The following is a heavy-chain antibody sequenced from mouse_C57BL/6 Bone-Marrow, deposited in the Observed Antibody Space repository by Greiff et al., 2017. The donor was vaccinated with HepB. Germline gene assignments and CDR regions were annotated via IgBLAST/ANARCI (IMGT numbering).Heavy chain of an antibody. CDR2: INYDGSST. D-gene: IGHD1-1*01. CDR1: GFTFSDYY. CDR3: ARDPVFLRYHNWYFDV. V-gene: IGHV5-16*01. J-gene: IGHJ1*03. Sequence: EVKLVESEGGLVQPGSSMKLSCTASGFTFSDYYMAWVRQVPEKGLEWVANINYDGSSTYYLDSLKSRFIISRDNAKNILYLQMSSLKSEDTATYYCARDPVFLRYHNWYFDVWGTGTTVTVSS.